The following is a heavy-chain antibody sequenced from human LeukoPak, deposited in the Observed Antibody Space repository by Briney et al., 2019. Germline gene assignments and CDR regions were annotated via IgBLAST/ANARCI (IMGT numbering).Heavy chain of an antibody. Sequence: SVKVSXKASGGTFSSYAISWVRQAPGQGLEWMGRIIPIFGTANYAQKFQGRVTITTDESTSTAYMELSSPRSEDTAVYYCARDPTRTGLDYWGQGTLVTVSS. V-gene: IGHV1-69*05. CDR2: IIPIFGTA. D-gene: IGHD1-1*01. CDR3: ARDPTRTGLDY. CDR1: GGTFSSYA. J-gene: IGHJ4*02.